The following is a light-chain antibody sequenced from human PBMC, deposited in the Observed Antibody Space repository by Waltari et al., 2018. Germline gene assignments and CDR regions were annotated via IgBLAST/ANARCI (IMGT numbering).Light chain of an antibody. V-gene: IGKV4-1*01. CDR1: QSVLYSSNNKNY. CDR3: QQYYSGPFT. Sequence: DIVMTQSPDSLAVSLGERATINCKSSQSVLYSSNNKNYLAWYQQKPGQPPKLLIYWTSTRESGVPARFTGSGSGTDFTLTISSLQAEDVAVYYCQQYYSGPFTFGQGTRLEIK. CDR2: WTS. J-gene: IGKJ5*01.